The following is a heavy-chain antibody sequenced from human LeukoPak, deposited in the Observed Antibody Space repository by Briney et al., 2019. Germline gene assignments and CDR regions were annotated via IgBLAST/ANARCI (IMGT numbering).Heavy chain of an antibody. Sequence: GGSLRLSCAASGFTFSSYAMHWVRQAPGKGLEWVAVISYDGSNKYYADSVKGRFTISRDNSKNTPYLQMNSLRAEDTAVYYCAREGIAVAGLFDYWGQGTLVTVSS. CDR3: AREGIAVAGLFDY. J-gene: IGHJ4*02. D-gene: IGHD6-19*01. V-gene: IGHV3-30*04. CDR2: ISYDGSNK. CDR1: GFTFSSYA.